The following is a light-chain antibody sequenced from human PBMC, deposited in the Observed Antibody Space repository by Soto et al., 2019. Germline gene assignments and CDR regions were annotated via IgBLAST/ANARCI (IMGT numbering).Light chain of an antibody. Sequence: PGERVTLSCRASQSVSSSYLTWYQQKPGQAPRLLIYGASTRATSIPARFSGSGSETDFTLTISSLQPEDFAVYYCQQDYNLPRTFGQGTKVEIK. CDR1: QSVSSSY. CDR3: QQDYNLPRT. CDR2: GAS. V-gene: IGKV3D-7*01. J-gene: IGKJ1*01.